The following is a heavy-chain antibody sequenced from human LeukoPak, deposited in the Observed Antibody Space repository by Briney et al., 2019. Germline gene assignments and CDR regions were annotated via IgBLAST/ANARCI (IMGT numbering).Heavy chain of an antibody. CDR2: ISSSSSTL. J-gene: IGHJ4*02. CDR3: ARDLTRTTYKRIDY. Sequence: GGSLRLSCAASGFTFSSYSMNWVRQAPGKGLEWVSYISSSSSTLYYADSVKGRFTISRDNAKNSLYLQMNSLRDEDTAVYYCARDLTRTTYKRIDYWGQGTLVTVSS. CDR1: GFTFSSYS. D-gene: IGHD1-1*01. V-gene: IGHV3-48*02.